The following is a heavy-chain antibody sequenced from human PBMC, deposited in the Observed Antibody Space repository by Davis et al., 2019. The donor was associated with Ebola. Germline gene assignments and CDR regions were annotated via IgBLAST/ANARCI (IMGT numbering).Heavy chain of an antibody. V-gene: IGHV3-66*02. CDR3: ARDGTYGDHYGMDV. Sequence: GESLKISCAASGFTFSDYYMSWVRQAPGKGLEWVSVIYSGGSTYYADSVKGRFTISRDNSKNTLYLQMNSLRAEDTAVYYCARDGTYGDHYGMDVWGQGTTVTVSS. CDR2: IYSGGST. D-gene: IGHD4-17*01. J-gene: IGHJ6*02. CDR1: GFTFSDYY.